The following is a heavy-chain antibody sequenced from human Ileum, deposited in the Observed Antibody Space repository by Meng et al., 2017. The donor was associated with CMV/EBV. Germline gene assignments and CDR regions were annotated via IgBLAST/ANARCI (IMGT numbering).Heavy chain of an antibody. CDR1: GYIFTHYG. V-gene: IGHV1-18*01. CDR3: ARGGHCTNGACYTFLY. CDR2: ISAYDGRT. J-gene: IGHJ4*03. D-gene: IGHD2-8*01. Sequence: ASVKVSCKASGYIFTHYGISWVRQAPGQGLEWVGWISAYDGRTNYAQMVQDRVTMATDASTTTAYMELRSLTSDDTAVYYCARGGHCTNGACYTFLYWGQGKLV.